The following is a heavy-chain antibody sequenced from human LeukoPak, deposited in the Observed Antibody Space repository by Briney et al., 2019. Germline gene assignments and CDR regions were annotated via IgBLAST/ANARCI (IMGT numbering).Heavy chain of an antibody. Sequence: ASVKVSCKASGYTFAGYYMHWVRQAPGQGLEWMGWINPNSGGTNYAQKFQGRVTMTRDTSISTAYMDLSRLRSDDTAVYYCARTDSNGYFYFDYWGQGTLVTVSS. D-gene: IGHD3-22*01. CDR3: ARTDSNGYFYFDY. CDR1: GYTFAGYY. CDR2: INPNSGGT. V-gene: IGHV1-2*02. J-gene: IGHJ4*02.